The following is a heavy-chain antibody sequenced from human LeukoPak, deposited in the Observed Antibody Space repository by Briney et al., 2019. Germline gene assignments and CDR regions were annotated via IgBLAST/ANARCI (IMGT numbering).Heavy chain of an antibody. Sequence: SETLSLTCTVSGDSISNYYWSWIRQPPGKGLEWIGYIYYSGSTNYNPSLKSRVTISVDTSKNQFSLKLSSVTAADTAVYYCARGIVPAAIVGFDPWGQGTLVTASS. V-gene: IGHV4-59*08. CDR3: ARGIVPAAIVGFDP. CDR2: IYYSGST. CDR1: GDSISNYY. D-gene: IGHD2-2*02. J-gene: IGHJ5*02.